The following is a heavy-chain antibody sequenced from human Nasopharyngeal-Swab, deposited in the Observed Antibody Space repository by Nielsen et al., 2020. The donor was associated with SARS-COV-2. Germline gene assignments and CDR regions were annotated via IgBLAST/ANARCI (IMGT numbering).Heavy chain of an antibody. V-gene: IGHV5-51*01. Sequence: GESLKISCKASGYSFTNYWIGWVRQMPGTGLEWMGLIYPGDSSIRYLPSFQGQVTISVDKSLSTTYLQWSNLKASDAATYYCARRGDCNGNPCYSDYWGQGTLVTVSS. CDR3: ARRGDCNGNPCYSDY. D-gene: IGHD2-21*02. CDR1: GYSFTNYW. J-gene: IGHJ4*02. CDR2: IYPGDSSI.